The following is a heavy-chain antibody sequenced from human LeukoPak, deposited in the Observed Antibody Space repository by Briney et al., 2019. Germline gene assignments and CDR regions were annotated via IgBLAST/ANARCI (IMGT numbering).Heavy chain of an antibody. V-gene: IGHV4-39*01. J-gene: IGHJ4*02. CDR1: GGSISSSSYY. Sequence: SETLSLTCTVSGGSISSSSYYWGWIRQPPGKGLEWIGSIYYSGSTYYNPSLKSRVTISVDTSKNQFSLKLSSVTAADTAVYYCASRLRYYDSSGYYYSYHIDYWGQGTLVTVSS. D-gene: IGHD3-22*01. CDR3: ASRLRYYDSSGYYYSYHIDY. CDR2: IYYSGST.